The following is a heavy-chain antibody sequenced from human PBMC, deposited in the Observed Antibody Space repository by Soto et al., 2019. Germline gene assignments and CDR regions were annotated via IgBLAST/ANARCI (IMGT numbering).Heavy chain of an antibody. J-gene: IGHJ6*02. Sequence: QVQLVQSGAEVKKPGASVKVSCKASGYTFTSYDINWVRKATGQGLEWMGWMNPNSGNTGNAQKFQGIVTITRNTSKSTAYMELSSLRSEDTAVYYCAREKTSYGMDVWGQGTTVTVSS. CDR2: MNPNSGNT. V-gene: IGHV1-8*01. CDR3: AREKTSYGMDV. CDR1: GYTFTSYD.